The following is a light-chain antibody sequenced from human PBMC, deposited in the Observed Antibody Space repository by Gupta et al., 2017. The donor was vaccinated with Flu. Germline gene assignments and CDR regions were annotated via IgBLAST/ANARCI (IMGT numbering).Light chain of an antibody. CDR3: QTSGTDIRI. J-gene: IGLJ2*01. CDR1: GPNVYA. CDR2: LSNDGSH. V-gene: IGLV4-69*01. Sequence: GPNVYANAWHQQQPEKAPSYLIKLSNDGSHFQGEGIPRRFSCSSSSAERYLTIARLHSEDDAYYYCQTSGTDIRIFGGGTKLTVL.